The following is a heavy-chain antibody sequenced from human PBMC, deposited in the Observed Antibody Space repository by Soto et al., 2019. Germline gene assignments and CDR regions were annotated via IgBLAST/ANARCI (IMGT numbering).Heavy chain of an antibody. V-gene: IGHV3-66*01. D-gene: IGHD1-1*01. Sequence: EVQLVESGGGLVQPGGSLRVSCAASGFTVNNNYMRWVRQAPGKGLEWVSLIYSGGATYYADSVKGRFTISRDNSKNTLYLQMNSLRAEDTGVYYCARDGTYNWVGGQGILVTVSS. J-gene: IGHJ4*02. CDR1: GFTVNNNY. CDR2: IYSGGAT. CDR3: ARDGTYNWV.